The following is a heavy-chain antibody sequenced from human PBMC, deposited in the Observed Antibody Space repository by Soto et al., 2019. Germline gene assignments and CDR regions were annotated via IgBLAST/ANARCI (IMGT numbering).Heavy chain of an antibody. V-gene: IGHV3-48*02. J-gene: IGHJ4*02. CDR1: GFTFSIYS. D-gene: IGHD3-9*01. Sequence: GGSLRLSCAASGFTFSIYSMNWVGQAPGKGLEWVSYISSSRSTIYYADSVKGRFTISRDNAKNSLYLQMNSLTDEDTGVYYCARSMNGYYFFDYWGQGTMVTVSS. CDR2: ISSSRSTI. CDR3: ARSMNGYYFFDY.